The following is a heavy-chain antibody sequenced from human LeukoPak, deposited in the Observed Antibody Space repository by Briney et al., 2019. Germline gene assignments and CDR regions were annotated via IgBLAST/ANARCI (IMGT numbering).Heavy chain of an antibody. Sequence: PGGSLRLSCAASGYTFTSYDISWVRQATGQGLEWMGWMNPNSGNTGYAQKFQGRVTITRNTSISTAYMELSSLRSEDTAVYYCATLAGSSPSSDYWGQGTLVTVSS. CDR3: ATLAGSSPSSDY. V-gene: IGHV1-8*03. D-gene: IGHD1-26*01. CDR2: MNPNSGNT. J-gene: IGHJ4*02. CDR1: GYTFTSYD.